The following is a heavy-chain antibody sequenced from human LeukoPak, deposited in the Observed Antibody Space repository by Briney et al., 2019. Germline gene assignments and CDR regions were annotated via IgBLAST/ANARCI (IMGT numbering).Heavy chain of an antibody. Sequence: GGSLRLSCAASGFTFSSYWMSWVRQAPGKGPEWVANINQDGGLKYYVDSVKGRFTISRDNAKNSLYLQMNSLRAEDTAVYYCTRDSQGSRTYSVDYWGQGTLVTVSS. D-gene: IGHD3-10*01. CDR1: GFTFSSYW. CDR3: TRDSQGSRTYSVDY. V-gene: IGHV3-7*05. J-gene: IGHJ4*02. CDR2: INQDGGLK.